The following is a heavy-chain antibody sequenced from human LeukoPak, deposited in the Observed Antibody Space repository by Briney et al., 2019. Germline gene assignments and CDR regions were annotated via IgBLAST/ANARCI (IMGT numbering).Heavy chain of an antibody. CDR1: GFTFSSYS. Sequence: GGSLRLSCAASGFTFSSYSTNWVRQAPGKGLEWVSSISSSSRYIYYADSVKGRFTISRDNAKSSLYLQMNSLRADDTAVYYCARARYCSSTNCYEHDYWGQGTLVTVSS. D-gene: IGHD2-2*01. J-gene: IGHJ4*02. CDR2: ISSSSRYI. CDR3: ARARYCSSTNCYEHDY. V-gene: IGHV3-21*01.